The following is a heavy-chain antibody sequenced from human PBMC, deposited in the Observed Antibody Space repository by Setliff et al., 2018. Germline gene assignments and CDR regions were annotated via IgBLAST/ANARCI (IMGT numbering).Heavy chain of an antibody. V-gene: IGHV4-38-2*02. CDR3: ARTSYDDIRGYYLPY. Sequence: PSETLSLTCTVSGYSISSAYYWGWIRQPPGKELEYIGSVYHSGSTYYNPSLKSRVTISVDTSKNQFSLKLSSVTAADTAVYYCARTSYDDIRGYYLPYWGQGTLVTVSS. CDR1: GYSISSAYY. D-gene: IGHD3-16*01. CDR2: VYHSGST. J-gene: IGHJ4*01.